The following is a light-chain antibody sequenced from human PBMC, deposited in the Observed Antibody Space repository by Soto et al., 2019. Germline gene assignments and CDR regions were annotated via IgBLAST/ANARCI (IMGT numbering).Light chain of an antibody. CDR2: GAS. Sequence: EIVLTQSPGTLSLSPGERATLSCRASQSVSSNYIAWYQQNPGQAPRLLIYGASTRATGIPDRFSGSGSGTDFTLTISRLEPEDFAVYFCQQYGRSPQFAFGQGTKVDIK. CDR1: QSVSSNY. V-gene: IGKV3-20*01. CDR3: QQYGRSPQFA. J-gene: IGKJ2*01.